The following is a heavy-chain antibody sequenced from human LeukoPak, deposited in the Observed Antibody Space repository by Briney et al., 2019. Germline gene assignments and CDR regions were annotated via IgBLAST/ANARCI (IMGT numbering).Heavy chain of an antibody. D-gene: IGHD3-10*01. V-gene: IGHV1-18*01. CDR3: AREGYYGSGQRNWFDP. CDR1: GYTFTTYG. CDR2: ISPYNGNT. Sequence: ASVKVSCKASGYTFTTYGVSWVRQAPGQGLEWLGWISPYNGNTKYAQKLQHRVTMTTDTSTSTAYKEQRNLRSDDTAVYYCAREGYYGSGQRNWFDPWGQGTVVSVST. J-gene: IGHJ5*02.